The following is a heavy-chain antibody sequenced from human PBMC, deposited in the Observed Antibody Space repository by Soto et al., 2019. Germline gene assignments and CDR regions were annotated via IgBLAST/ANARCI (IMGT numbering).Heavy chain of an antibody. Sequence: GGSLRLSCAASGFTFSSYAMSWVRQAPGKGLEWVSAISGSGGSTYYADSVKGRFTISRDNSKNTLYLQMNSLRSEDTAVYYCARGGGPLYYYDSSGPFDYWGQGTLVTVSS. D-gene: IGHD3-22*01. CDR3: ARGGGPLYYYDSSGPFDY. CDR1: GFTFSSYA. V-gene: IGHV3-23*01. CDR2: ISGSGGST. J-gene: IGHJ4*02.